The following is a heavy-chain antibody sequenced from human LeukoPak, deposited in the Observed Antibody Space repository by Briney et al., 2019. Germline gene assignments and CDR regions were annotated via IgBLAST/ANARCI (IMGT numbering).Heavy chain of an antibody. Sequence: GGSLRLSCAASGFTFSGYWMSWVRQAPGKGLEWVANINQDGSEKYYVDSVKGRFTISRDNAKNSLYLQMNSLRAEDTAVYYCARDGYCSGGSCYSIDYWGQGTLVTVSS. J-gene: IGHJ4*02. CDR2: INQDGSEK. D-gene: IGHD2-15*01. CDR1: GFTFSGYW. CDR3: ARDGYCSGGSCYSIDY. V-gene: IGHV3-7*05.